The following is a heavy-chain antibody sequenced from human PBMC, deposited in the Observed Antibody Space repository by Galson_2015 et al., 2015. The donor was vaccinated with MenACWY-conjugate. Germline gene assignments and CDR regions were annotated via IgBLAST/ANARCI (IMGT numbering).Heavy chain of an antibody. V-gene: IGHV3-23*01. D-gene: IGHD5-24*01. CDR3: AKDLWGQRWAFDI. Sequence: SLRLSCAASGFTFSSYAMSWVRQAPGKGLEWVSAISGSGGSTYYADSVKGRFTISRDNSKNTLYLQMNSLRAEDTAVYYCAKDLWGQRWAFDIWGQGTMVTVSS. CDR2: ISGSGGST. CDR1: GFTFSSYA. J-gene: IGHJ3*02.